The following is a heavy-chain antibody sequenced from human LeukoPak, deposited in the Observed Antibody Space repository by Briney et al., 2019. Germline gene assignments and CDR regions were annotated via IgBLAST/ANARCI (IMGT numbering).Heavy chain of an antibody. Sequence: ASVKVSCKASGYIFTSCYIHWVRQAPGLGLEWLGIINPNGGGTTYSQKFQGRVTMTRDTSTSTVYMELSSLRSEDTAVYYCARGSPYGGYYYMDVWGKGTTVTISS. D-gene: IGHD4-17*01. J-gene: IGHJ6*03. CDR3: ARGSPYGGYYYMDV. V-gene: IGHV1-46*01. CDR1: GYIFTSCY. CDR2: INPNGGGT.